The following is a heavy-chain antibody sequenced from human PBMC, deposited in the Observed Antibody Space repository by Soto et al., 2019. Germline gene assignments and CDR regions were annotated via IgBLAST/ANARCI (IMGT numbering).Heavy chain of an antibody. J-gene: IGHJ5*02. Sequence: LSLTCTISGVSFNNYYWTWIRQSPGKGLEWIGYIFHSGITDYNPSVKSRVTISIDKSKNLFSLKLTSVTAADTAVYYCARDRYFYDSAGYYRTLDPWGQGILVTVSS. V-gene: IGHV4-59*01. CDR2: IFHSGIT. CDR3: ARDRYFYDSAGYYRTLDP. D-gene: IGHD3-22*01. CDR1: GVSFNNYY.